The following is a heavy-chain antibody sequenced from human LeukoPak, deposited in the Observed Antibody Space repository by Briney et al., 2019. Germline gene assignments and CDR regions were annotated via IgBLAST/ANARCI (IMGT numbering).Heavy chain of an antibody. Sequence: ASVKVSCKTSGYTFTGYYMHWVRQAPGQGLEWMGWINCNSGGTNYAQKFQDRVTMTRDTSISTAYMELSRLRSDDTAVYYCARWLTPMVYNWFDPWGQGTLVTVSS. D-gene: IGHD5-18*01. V-gene: IGHV1-2*02. J-gene: IGHJ5*02. CDR1: GYTFTGYY. CDR2: INCNSGGT. CDR3: ARWLTPMVYNWFDP.